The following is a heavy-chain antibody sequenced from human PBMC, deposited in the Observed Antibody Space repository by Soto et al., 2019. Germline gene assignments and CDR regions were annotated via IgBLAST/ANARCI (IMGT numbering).Heavy chain of an antibody. CDR3: AKAVRYFDWSDS. V-gene: IGHV3-23*01. CDR2: ISGSGSST. J-gene: IGHJ5*01. Sequence: GGSLRLSCAASGFTFSTYAMNWVRQAPGKGLEWVSTISGSGSSTYYADSVKGRFTISRDNSKNTLYLQMNSLRAEDTAVYYCAKAVRYFDWSDSWGQGTLVTVSS. D-gene: IGHD3-9*01. CDR1: GFTFSTYA.